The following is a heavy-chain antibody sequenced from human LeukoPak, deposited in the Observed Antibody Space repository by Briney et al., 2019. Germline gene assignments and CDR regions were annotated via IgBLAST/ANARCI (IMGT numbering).Heavy chain of an antibody. Sequence: ASVKDSCKASGGTLSCYAISWVRQAPGQGLEWMGRIFPILGITNYAQKIQGRVTITADKSTSTAYIELSSLRSEDTAVYYCARESNTKVRGVISYWGQGTRVTVSS. CDR2: IFPILGIT. CDR1: GGTLSCYA. J-gene: IGHJ4*02. CDR3: ARESNTKVRGVISY. D-gene: IGHD3-10*01. V-gene: IGHV1-69*04.